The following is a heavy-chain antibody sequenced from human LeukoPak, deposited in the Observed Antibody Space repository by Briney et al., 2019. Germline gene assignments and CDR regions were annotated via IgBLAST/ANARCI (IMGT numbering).Heavy chain of an antibody. D-gene: IGHD5-24*01. CDR3: AKDRAGRRWLHFPFDS. J-gene: IGHJ4*02. V-gene: IGHV3-23*01. Sequence: GGSLRLSCAASGFTFTSFAMSWVRQAPGKGLEWVSGIDDSGDSTYNADSVRGRFTISRDNSKNTLYLQMSSLRAEDTAIYYCAKDRAGRRWLHFPFDSWGQGTLVTVSS. CDR1: GFTFTSFA. CDR2: IDDSGDST.